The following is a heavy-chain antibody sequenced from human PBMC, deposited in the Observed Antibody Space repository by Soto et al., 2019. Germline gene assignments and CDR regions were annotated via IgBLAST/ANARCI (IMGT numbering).Heavy chain of an antibody. J-gene: IGHJ3*02. CDR1: GYTFTSYD. V-gene: IGHV1-8*01. CDR2: MNPNSGNT. CDR3: ARFCSGGSCYFDDAFDI. D-gene: IGHD2-15*01. Sequence: ASVKVSCKASGYTFTSYDINWVRQATGQGLEWMGWMNPNSGNTGYAQKFQGRVTMTRNTSISTAYMELSSLRSEDTAVYYCARFCSGGSCYFDDAFDIWGQGTMVTVSS.